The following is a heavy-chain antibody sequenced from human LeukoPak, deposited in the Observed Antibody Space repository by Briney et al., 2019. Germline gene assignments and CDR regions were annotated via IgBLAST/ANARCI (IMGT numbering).Heavy chain of an antibody. J-gene: IGHJ4*02. CDR3: ARGPNWGLFDY. D-gene: IGHD7-27*01. CDR1: GGSFSGYY. V-gene: IGHV4-34*01. Sequence: SETLSLTCAVYGGSFSGYYWSWIRQPPGKGLEWIGEINHSGSTNYNPSLKSRVTISVDTSKNQFSLKLSSVTAADTAVYYCARGPNWGLFDYWGQGTLVTVSS. CDR2: INHSGST.